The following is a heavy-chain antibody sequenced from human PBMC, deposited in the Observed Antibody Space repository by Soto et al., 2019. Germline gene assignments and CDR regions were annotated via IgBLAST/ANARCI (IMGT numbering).Heavy chain of an antibody. CDR3: ARDHHYYGDYENSNWFAP. CDR2: TYYRSKWYN. V-gene: IGHV6-1*01. Sequence: PSQTLSLTCAISGDSVSSNSAAWNWIRQPPSRGLEWLGRTYYRSKWYNDYAVSVKSRITINPDTSKNQFSLQLNSVTPEDTAVYYCARDHHYYGDYENSNWFAPSTQRTLVPGSS. CDR1: GDSVSSNSAA. J-gene: IGHJ5*02. D-gene: IGHD4-17*01.